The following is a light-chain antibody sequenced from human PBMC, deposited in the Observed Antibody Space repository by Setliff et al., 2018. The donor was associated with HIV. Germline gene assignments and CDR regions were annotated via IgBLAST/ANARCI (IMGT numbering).Light chain of an antibody. CDR2: DVS. CDR1: SSDVGGYNY. J-gene: IGLJ1*01. CDR3: GSYAGSYPSYV. V-gene: IGLV2-11*01. Sequence: QSVLTPPRSVSGSPGQSVTISCTGTSSDVGGYNYVSWYQQYPAKAPKLMIYDVSGRPSGVPDRFSGSKSGNTASLTISGLQAEDDADYYCGSYAGSYPSYVFGTGTKVTV.